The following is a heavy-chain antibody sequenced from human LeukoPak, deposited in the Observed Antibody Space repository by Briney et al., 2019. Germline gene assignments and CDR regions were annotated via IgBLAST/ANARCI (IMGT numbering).Heavy chain of an antibody. J-gene: IGHJ5*02. V-gene: IGHV3-48*01. D-gene: IGHD6-13*01. CDR1: DFTFSIYS. CDR2: VSGRSNTT. Sequence: GGSLKLSCEASDFTFSIYSMNWVRQAPGKGLEWVSKVSGRSNTTYYADSVKGRFTISRHNSKNTLYLQMNSLRAEDTAVYYCARGAAGIADWFDPWGQGTLVTVSS. CDR3: ARGAAGIADWFDP.